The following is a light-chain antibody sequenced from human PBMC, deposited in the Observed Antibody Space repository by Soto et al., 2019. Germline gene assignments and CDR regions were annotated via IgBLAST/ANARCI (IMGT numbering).Light chain of an antibody. CDR3: SSFASSNTVI. J-gene: IGLJ2*01. V-gene: IGLV2-8*01. Sequence: QSVLTQPPSASGSPGQSVTISCTGSSSDVGGYNYVSWYQQFPDKAPQIIIYEVNKRPSGVPDRFSGFKSGNTASLTVSGLQAEDEADYYCSSFASSNTVIFGGGTKLTVL. CDR2: EVN. CDR1: SSDVGGYNY.